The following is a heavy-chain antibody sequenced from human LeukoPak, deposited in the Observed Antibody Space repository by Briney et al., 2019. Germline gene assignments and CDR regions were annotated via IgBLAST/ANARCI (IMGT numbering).Heavy chain of an antibody. Sequence: PSETLSLTCTVSGGSISSSSHCWGWIRQPPGKGLEWIGSIYYSGSTYYNPSLKSRVTISVDTSKNQFSLKLSSVTAADTAVYYCARHCSSTSCYFLSDAFDIWGQGTMVTVSS. V-gene: IGHV4-39*01. CDR2: IYYSGST. CDR1: GGSISSSSHC. CDR3: ARHCSSTSCYFLSDAFDI. J-gene: IGHJ3*02. D-gene: IGHD2-2*01.